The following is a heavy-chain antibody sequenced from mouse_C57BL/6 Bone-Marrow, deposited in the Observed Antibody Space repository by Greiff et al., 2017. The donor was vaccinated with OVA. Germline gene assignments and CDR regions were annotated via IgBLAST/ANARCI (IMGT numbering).Heavy chain of an antibody. D-gene: IGHD1-1*01. CDR1: GFSLSTFGMG. CDR3: ARGSSPFAY. J-gene: IGHJ3*01. CDR2: IWWGGDK. Sequence: ESGPGILQPSQTLSLTCSFSGFSLSTFGMGVGWIRPPSGKGLEWLAHIWWGGDKYNNPALKSRLTSSTDTSKNQVIRKIANVDTADSATYYCARGSSPFAYWGQGTLVTVSA. V-gene: IGHV8-8*01.